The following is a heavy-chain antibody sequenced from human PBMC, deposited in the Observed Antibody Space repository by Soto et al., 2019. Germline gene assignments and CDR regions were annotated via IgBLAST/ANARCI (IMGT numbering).Heavy chain of an antibody. J-gene: IGHJ6*01. CDR1: GGSISSYY. D-gene: IGHD2-21*02. V-gene: IGHV4-59*01. CDR3: ARIGDSHYNYGMDV. Sequence: SETLSLTCTVSGGSISSYYWSWIRQPPGKGLEWIGYIYYSGSTNYNPSLKSRVTISVDTSKNRFSLKLSSVTAADTAVYYCARIGDSHYNYGMDVWGQGTTVTVSS. CDR2: IYYSGST.